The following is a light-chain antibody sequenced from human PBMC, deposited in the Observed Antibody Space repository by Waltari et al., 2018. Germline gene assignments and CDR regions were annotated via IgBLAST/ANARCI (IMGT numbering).Light chain of an antibody. Sequence: DIQMTQSPSTLSASIGDRVTLTCRASQSISSWLAWYKQKPGKAPKLLIYKASSLESGVPSRFSGSGSGTEFTLTISSLQPDDSATYYCQQYSAYPETFGQGTKVEIK. J-gene: IGKJ1*01. V-gene: IGKV1-5*03. CDR2: KAS. CDR3: QQYSAYPET. CDR1: QSISSW.